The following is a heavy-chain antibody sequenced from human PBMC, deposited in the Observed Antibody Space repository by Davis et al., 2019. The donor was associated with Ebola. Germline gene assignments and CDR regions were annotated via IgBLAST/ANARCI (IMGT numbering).Heavy chain of an antibody. CDR2: IYYSGST. CDR3: ARVVGWFGELLGYYGMDV. V-gene: IGHV4-59*01. D-gene: IGHD3-10*01. J-gene: IGHJ6*02. Sequence: SETLSLTCTVSGGSISSYYWSWIRQPPGKGLEWIGYIYYSGSTNYNPSLKSRVTISVDTSKNQFSLKLSSVTAADTAVYYCARVVGWFGELLGYYGMDVWGQGTTVTVSS. CDR1: GGSISSYY.